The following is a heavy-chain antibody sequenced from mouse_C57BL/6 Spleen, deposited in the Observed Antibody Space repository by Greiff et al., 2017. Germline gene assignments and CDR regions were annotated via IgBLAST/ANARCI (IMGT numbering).Heavy chain of an antibody. CDR3: ARTDYGSSYWYFEV. CDR2: ISSGSSTI. V-gene: IGHV5-17*01. CDR1: GFTFSDYG. D-gene: IGHD1-1*01. J-gene: IGHJ1*03. Sequence: EVQVVESGGGLVKPGGSLKISCAASGFTFSDYGMHWVRQAPEKGLEWVAYISSGSSTIYYADTVKGRVTISRDNAKNTLFLQLTSLRSEDTAMYYCARTDYGSSYWYFEVWGTGTTVTVSS.